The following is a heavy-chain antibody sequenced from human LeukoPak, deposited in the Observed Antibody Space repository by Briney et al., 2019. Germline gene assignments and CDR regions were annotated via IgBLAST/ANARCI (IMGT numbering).Heavy chain of an antibody. CDR1: GYTFTSYG. CDR3: ARGYSYGYASWVSY. D-gene: IGHD5-18*01. Sequence: GASVKVSCKASGYTFTSYGISWVRQAPGQGLEWMGWINTNTGNPTYAQGFTGRFAFSLDTSVSTAYLQISSLKAEDTAVYYCARGYSYGYASWVSYWGQGTLVTVSS. V-gene: IGHV7-4-1*02. J-gene: IGHJ4*02. CDR2: INTNTGNP.